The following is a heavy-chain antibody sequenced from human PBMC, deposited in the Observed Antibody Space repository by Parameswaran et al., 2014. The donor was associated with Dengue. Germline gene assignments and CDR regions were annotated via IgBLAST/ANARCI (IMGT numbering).Heavy chain of an antibody. Sequence: VRQAPGKALEWLAHIFSNDEKSYSTSLKSRLTISKDTSKSQVVLTMTNMDPVDTATYYCASGVVVAATPAFDIWGQGTMVTVSS. V-gene: IGHV2-26*02. CDR2: IFSNDEK. J-gene: IGHJ3*02. D-gene: IGHD2-15*01. CDR3: ASGVVVAATPAFDI.